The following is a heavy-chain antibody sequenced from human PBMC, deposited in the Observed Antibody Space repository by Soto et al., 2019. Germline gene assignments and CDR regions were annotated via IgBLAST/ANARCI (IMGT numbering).Heavy chain of an antibody. V-gene: IGHV4-39*01. CDR1: GGSISSSSYY. CDR2: IYYSGST. D-gene: IGHD2-15*01. J-gene: IGHJ4*02. Sequence: PSGTLSLTCTVSGGSISSSSYYWGWIRQPPGKGLEWIGSIYYSGSTYYNPSLKSRVTISVDTSKNQFSLKLSSVTAADTAVYYCARHKYHSGGPLAYWGQGTLVTVSS. CDR3: ARHKYHSGGPLAY.